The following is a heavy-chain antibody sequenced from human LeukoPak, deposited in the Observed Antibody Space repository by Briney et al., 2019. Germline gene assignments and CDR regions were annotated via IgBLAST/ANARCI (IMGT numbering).Heavy chain of an antibody. CDR1: GGTFSSYA. CDR2: IIPILGIA. V-gene: IGHV1-69*04. CDR3: ARGRYYDSRRPDY. D-gene: IGHD3-22*01. Sequence: SVKVSCKASGGTFSSYAISWVRQAPGQGLEWMGRIIPILGIANYAQKFQGRVTITADKSTSTAYMELSSLRSEDTAVYYCARGRYYDSRRPDYWGQGTLVTVSS. J-gene: IGHJ4*02.